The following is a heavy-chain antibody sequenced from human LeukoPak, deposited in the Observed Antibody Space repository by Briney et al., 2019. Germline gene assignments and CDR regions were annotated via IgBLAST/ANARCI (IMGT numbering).Heavy chain of an antibody. CDR2: INTNTGNP. V-gene: IGHV7-4-1*02. CDR1: GYTFTSYA. Sequence: ASVKVSCKSSGYTFTSYAMNWVRQAPAQGLEWMGWINTNTGNPTYAQGFTGRFVFSLDTSVSTAYLQISSLKADDTAVYYCARDSISGSYVHFDHWGQGTLVTVSS. J-gene: IGHJ4*02. CDR3: ARDSISGSYVHFDH. D-gene: IGHD1-26*01.